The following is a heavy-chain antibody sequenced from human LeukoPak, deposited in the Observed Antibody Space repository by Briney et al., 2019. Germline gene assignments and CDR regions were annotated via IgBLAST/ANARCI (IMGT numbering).Heavy chain of an antibody. CDR1: GFTLSSYW. J-gene: IGHJ4*02. D-gene: IGHD3-16*01. CDR2: IKQDGSEK. V-gene: IGHV3-7*01. Sequence: GGSLRLSCAASGFTLSSYWMSWVRQAPGKGLEWVANIKQDGSEKYYVDSVKGRFTISRDNAKNSLYLQMNSLRAEDTAVYYCARFSPLYVWGSHFDYWGQGTLVTVSS. CDR3: ARFSPLYVWGSHFDY.